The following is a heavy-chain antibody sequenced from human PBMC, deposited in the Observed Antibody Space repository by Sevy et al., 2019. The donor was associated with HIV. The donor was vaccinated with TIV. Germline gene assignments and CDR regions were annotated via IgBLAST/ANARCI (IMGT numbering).Heavy chain of an antibody. V-gene: IGHV1-69*13. Sequence: ASLKVSCKASGGTFSSYAISWVRQAPGQGLEWMGGIIPIFGTANYAQKFQGRVTITADESTSTAYMELSSLRSEDTAVYYCAVRIAARQNWFDPWGQGTLVTVSS. CDR1: GGTFSSYA. CDR3: AVRIAARQNWFDP. D-gene: IGHD6-6*01. CDR2: IIPIFGTA. J-gene: IGHJ5*02.